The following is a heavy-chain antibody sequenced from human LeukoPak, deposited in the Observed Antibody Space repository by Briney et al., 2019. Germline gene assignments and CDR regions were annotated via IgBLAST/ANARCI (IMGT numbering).Heavy chain of an antibody. CDR1: GYTFTGYY. CDR2: INHDSGGT. Sequence: ASVKVSCKASGYTFTGYYMHWARQAPGQGLEWMGCINHDSGGTNYALKFQGRVTMTRDTPISTAYMELSRLRSDDTAAYYCARASVVPAAMNAHNWFDPWGQGTLVTVSS. J-gene: IGHJ5*02. V-gene: IGHV1-2*02. CDR3: ARASVVPAAMNAHNWFDP. D-gene: IGHD2-2*01.